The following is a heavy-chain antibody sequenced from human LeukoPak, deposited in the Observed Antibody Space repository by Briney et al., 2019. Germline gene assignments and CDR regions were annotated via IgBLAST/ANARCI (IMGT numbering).Heavy chain of an antibody. D-gene: IGHD1-1*01. CDR2: INPSGGST. Sequence: ASVKVSCKASGYTFTSYYMHWVRQAPGQGLEWMGIINPSGGSTSYAQKFEGRVTMTRDTSTSTVYMELSSLRSEDTAVYYCARASRIQPERSPRGDYWGQGTLVTVSS. V-gene: IGHV1-46*03. J-gene: IGHJ4*02. CDR1: GYTFTSYY. CDR3: ARASRIQPERSPRGDY.